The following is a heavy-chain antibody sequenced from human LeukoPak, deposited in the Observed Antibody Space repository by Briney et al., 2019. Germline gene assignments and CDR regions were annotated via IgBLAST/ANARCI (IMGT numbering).Heavy chain of an antibody. V-gene: IGHV4-59*08. CDR1: GGTISSYY. D-gene: IGHD6-19*01. CDR2: IHYSGST. Sequence: SETLSLTCTVSGGTISSYYWNWIRQPPGTGLEWIGYIHYSGSTKYNPSLKSRVTISVDTSRIQFSLKLSSVTAADTAVYYCARWYSSGWAFDYWGQGTLVTVSS. CDR3: ARWYSSGWAFDY. J-gene: IGHJ4*02.